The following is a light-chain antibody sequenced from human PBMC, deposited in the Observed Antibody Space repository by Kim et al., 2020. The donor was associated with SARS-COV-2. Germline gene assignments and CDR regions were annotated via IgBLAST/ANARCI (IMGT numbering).Light chain of an antibody. CDR3: QQCDAVPYT. CDR1: QGIFNY. J-gene: IGKJ2*01. Sequence: SASVGDRVNITFQASQGIFNYLNWYQQKPGKAPKLLIYDASNLETGVPSRFSGSGSGTHFIFTISSLQSEDFATYYCQQCDAVPYTFGRGTKLEI. V-gene: IGKV1-33*01. CDR2: DAS.